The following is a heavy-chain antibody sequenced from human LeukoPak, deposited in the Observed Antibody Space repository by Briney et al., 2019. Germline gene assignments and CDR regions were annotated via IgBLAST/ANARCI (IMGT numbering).Heavy chain of an antibody. CDR1: GFSFRYFA. D-gene: IGHD1-26*01. Sequence: GGSLRLSCVGSGFSFRYFAIHWVRQAPGKGLEYVSVINTDGRITYYADSVKGRFTISRDNSKNTVYLQMGSLRGDDMAVYYCTRDGGSFCDFDYWGQGALVTVSS. CDR3: TRDGGSFCDFDY. V-gene: IGHV3-64*02. CDR2: INTDGRIT. J-gene: IGHJ4*02.